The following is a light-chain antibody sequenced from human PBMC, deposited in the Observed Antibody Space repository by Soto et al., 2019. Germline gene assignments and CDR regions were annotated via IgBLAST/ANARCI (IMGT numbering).Light chain of an antibody. CDR1: QSVSSK. V-gene: IGKV3-15*01. J-gene: IGKJ1*01. CDR2: GAS. Sequence: EIVMTQSPATLSVSPGEGATLSCRASQSVSSKLAWYQQKTGQAPRLLIYGASTRASGIPARFSGSGSGREVTLIISSMQSEDSAVYYCKQYNSWLWTFGQGTKVEIK. CDR3: KQYNSWLWT.